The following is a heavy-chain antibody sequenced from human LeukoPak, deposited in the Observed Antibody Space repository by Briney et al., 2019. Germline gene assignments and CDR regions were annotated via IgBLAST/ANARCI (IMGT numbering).Heavy chain of an antibody. CDR3: ARESYGDFDY. Sequence: PSETLSLTCAVSGGSISSSNWWSWVRQPPGKGLEWIGEIYHSGSTNYNPSLKSRVTMSVDTSKNQFSLKLSSVTAADTAVYYCARESYGDFDYWGQGTLVTVSS. CDR2: IYHSGST. J-gene: IGHJ4*02. CDR1: GGSISSSNW. D-gene: IGHD4-17*01. V-gene: IGHV4-4*02.